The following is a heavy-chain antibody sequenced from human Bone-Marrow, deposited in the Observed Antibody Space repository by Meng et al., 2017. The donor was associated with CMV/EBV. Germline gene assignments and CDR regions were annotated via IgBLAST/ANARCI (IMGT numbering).Heavy chain of an antibody. V-gene: IGHV2-70D*14. Sequence: SGPTLVKPTQTLTLTCTFSGFSRSTSGMRVSWIRQPPGKALEWLARIDWDDDKFYSTSLKTRLTISKDTSKNQVVLTMTNMDPVDTATYYCARIRNRVRYCSGTRDQDSGSYYQGQGTLVTVSS. D-gene: IGHD2-15*01. CDR1: GFSRSTSGMR. J-gene: IGHJ4*02. CDR2: IDWDDDK. CDR3: ARIRNRVRYCSGTRDQDSGSYY.